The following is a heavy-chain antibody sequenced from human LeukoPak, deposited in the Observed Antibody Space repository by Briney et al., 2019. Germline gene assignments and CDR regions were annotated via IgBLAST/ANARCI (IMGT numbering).Heavy chain of an antibody. D-gene: IGHD3-10*01. J-gene: IGHJ3*02. CDR3: ARDYYAAFDI. V-gene: IGHV4-4*07. CDR2: IYSSGSI. CDR1: GGSISSYY. Sequence: SETLSLTCTVSGGSISSYYRSWIRQPAGKGLEWIGRIYSSGSINYSPSLKSRVTMSVDTSKNQFSLNLKLSSVTAADTAVYYCARDYYAAFDIWGQGTMVTVSS.